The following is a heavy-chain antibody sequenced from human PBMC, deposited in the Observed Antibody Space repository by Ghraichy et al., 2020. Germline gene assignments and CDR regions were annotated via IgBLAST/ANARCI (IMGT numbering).Heavy chain of an antibody. J-gene: IGHJ6*02. Sequence: SETLSLTCTVSGGFISSSSYYWGWIRQPPGKGLEWIGSIYYSGSTYYNPSLKSRVTISVDTSKNQFSLKLSSVTAADTAVYYCARGGQRKYGMDVWGQGTTVTVSS. V-gene: IGHV4-39*01. CDR1: GGFISSSSYY. CDR2: IYYSGST. CDR3: ARGGQRKYGMDV.